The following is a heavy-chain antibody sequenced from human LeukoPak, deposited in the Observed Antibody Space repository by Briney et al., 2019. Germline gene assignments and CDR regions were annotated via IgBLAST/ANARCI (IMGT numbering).Heavy chain of an antibody. D-gene: IGHD6-19*01. J-gene: IGHJ4*02. CDR3: AKRSAESSGYFDY. CDR1: GFTFISYS. Sequence: ESGGSLRLSCAASGFTFISYSMTWVRQAPGRGLEWVSAITGSGAFTDYADSVKGRFTISRDNSKNTLYLQMNILRAEDTAVYYCAKRSAESSGYFDYWGQGTLVTVSS. CDR2: ITGSGAFT. V-gene: IGHV3-23*01.